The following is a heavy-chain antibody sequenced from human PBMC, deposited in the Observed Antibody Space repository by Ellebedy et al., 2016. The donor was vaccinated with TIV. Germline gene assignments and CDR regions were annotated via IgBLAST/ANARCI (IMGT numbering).Heavy chain of an antibody. CDR3: AKDAIAAAGTGLYYGMDV. J-gene: IGHJ6*02. D-gene: IGHD6-13*01. CDR2: IRYDGSNK. Sequence: GGSLRLSCAASGFTFSSYGMHWVRQPPGKGLEWVAFIRYDGSNKYYADSVKGRFTISRDNSKNTLYLQMNSLRAEDTAVYYCAKDAIAAAGTGLYYGMDVWGQGTTVTVSS. V-gene: IGHV3-30*02. CDR1: GFTFSSYG.